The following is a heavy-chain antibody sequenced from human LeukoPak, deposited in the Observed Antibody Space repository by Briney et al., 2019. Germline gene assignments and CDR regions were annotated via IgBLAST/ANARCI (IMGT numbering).Heavy chain of an antibody. CDR3: ARGGGLDV. D-gene: IGHD3-16*01. V-gene: IGHV3-7*03. CDR1: GFTFSDYA. J-gene: IGHJ6*02. Sequence: GGSLRLSCTASGFTFSDYAMSWVRQAPGKGLEWVASINHNGNVNYYVDSVKGRFTISRDNAKNSLYLQMSNLRAEDTAVYFCARGGGLDVWGQGTTVTVSS. CDR2: INHNGNVN.